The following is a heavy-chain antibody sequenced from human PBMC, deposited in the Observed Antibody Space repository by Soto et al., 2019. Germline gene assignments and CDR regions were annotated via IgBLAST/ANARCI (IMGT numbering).Heavy chain of an antibody. CDR2: ISSSSGTI. D-gene: IGHD3-16*02. V-gene: IGHV3-48*02. Sequence: GGSLRLSCAASGFTFSNYHINWVRQAPGRGLEWVSYISSSSGTIYYADSVKGRFTISRDNAKNSLYLQMNSLRDEDAAVYYCARDGLRLGEVSSINWFDPCGQGTQVTVSS. CDR1: GFTFSNYH. J-gene: IGHJ5*02. CDR3: ARDGLRLGEVSSINWFDP.